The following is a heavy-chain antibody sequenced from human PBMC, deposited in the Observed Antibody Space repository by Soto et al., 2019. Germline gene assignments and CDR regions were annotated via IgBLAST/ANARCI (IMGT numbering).Heavy chain of an antibody. J-gene: IGHJ4*02. CDR2: IYYNGST. D-gene: IGHD2-21*02. CDR1: GGSISGYY. CDR3: ARLTDCGGDCPLFEY. V-gene: IGHV4-59*01. Sequence: SETLSLTFTVSGGSISGYYCIWIRPPPGKGLEWIDYIYYNGSTNYNPSLKSRVTISVDTSKNQFSLKLSSVTAADTAVYYCARLTDCGGDCPLFEYWGQGTLVTVSS.